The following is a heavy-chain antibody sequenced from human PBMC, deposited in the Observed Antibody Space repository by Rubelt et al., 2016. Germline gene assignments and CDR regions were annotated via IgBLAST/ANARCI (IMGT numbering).Heavy chain of an antibody. CDR1: GYSFSSGYY. J-gene: IGHJ4*02. D-gene: IGHD5-18*01. V-gene: IGHV4-38-2*02. CDR3: ARGLQAVTG. Sequence: QVQLQESGPGLVKPSETLSLTCTVSGYSFSSGYYWAWIRQSPGKGLEWIGSAYDRGSAYSNPSLESRVTISIDTSKNQFSLKLNSVTAADTAVYYCARGLQAVTGWGQGALVTVSS. CDR2: AYDRGSA.